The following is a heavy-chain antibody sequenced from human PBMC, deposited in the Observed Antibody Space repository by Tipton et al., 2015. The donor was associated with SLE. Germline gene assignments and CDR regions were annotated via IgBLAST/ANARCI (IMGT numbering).Heavy chain of an antibody. CDR1: GYTFTSYG. V-gene: IGHV1-46*01. D-gene: IGHD2-8*02. J-gene: IGHJ4*02. CDR3: ARRYCTGGLCYMGDY. CDR2: INPSGGST. Sequence: QLVQSGAEVKKPGASVKVSCKASGYTFTSYGISWVRQAPGQGLEWMGMINPSGGSTNYAQKFQGRVTMTRDTSTNTVYMDLSSLRSEDTAVYYCARRYCTGGLCYMGDYWGQGTLVTVSS.